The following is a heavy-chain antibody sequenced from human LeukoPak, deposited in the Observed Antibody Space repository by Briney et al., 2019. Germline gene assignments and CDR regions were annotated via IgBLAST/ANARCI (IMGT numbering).Heavy chain of an antibody. D-gene: IGHD5-18*01. V-gene: IGHV1-2*02. CDR1: GYTFTGYY. CDR3: ARGGYSYGYARLLSY. J-gene: IGHJ4*02. Sequence: ASVKVSCKASGYTFTGYYMHWVRQAPGQGLEWMGWINPNSGGTNYAQKFQGRVTMTRDTSISTAYMELSRLRSDDTAVYYCARGGYSYGYARLLSYWGQGTLVTVSS. CDR2: INPNSGGT.